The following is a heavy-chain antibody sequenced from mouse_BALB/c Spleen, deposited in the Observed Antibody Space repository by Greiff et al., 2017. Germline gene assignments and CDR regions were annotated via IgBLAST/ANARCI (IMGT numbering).Heavy chain of an antibody. Sequence: VQLQQSGAELARPGASVKLSCKASGYTFTSYWMQWVKQRPGQGLEWIGAIYPGDGDTRYTQKFKGKATLTADKSSSTAYMQLSSLASEDSAVYYCASGRYDLYFDYWGQGTTLTVSS. J-gene: IGHJ2*01. CDR2: IYPGDGDT. V-gene: IGHV1-87*01. CDR3: ASGRYDLYFDY. D-gene: IGHD2-14*01. CDR1: GYTFTSYW.